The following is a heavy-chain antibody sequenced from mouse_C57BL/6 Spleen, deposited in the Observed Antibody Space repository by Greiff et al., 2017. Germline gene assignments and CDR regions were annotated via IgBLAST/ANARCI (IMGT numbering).Heavy chain of an antibody. V-gene: IGHV2-5*01. CDR1: GFSLTSYG. Sequence: VKLQESGPGLVQPSQSLSITCTVSGFSLTSYGVHWVRQSPGKGLEWLGVIWRGGSTDYNAAFMSRLSITKDNSKSQVFFKMNSLQADDTAIYYCAKGGVGPYYYAMDYWGQGTSVTVSS. D-gene: IGHD3-3*01. CDR3: AKGGVGPYYYAMDY. J-gene: IGHJ4*01. CDR2: IWRGGST.